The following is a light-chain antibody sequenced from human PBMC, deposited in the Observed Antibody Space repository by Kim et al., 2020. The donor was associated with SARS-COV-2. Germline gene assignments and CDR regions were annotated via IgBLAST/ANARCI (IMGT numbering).Light chain of an antibody. CDR2: DAS. CDR1: QSINID. Sequence: PGERATPACRASQSINIDVAWYQQRPGRPPRLLIYDASKRVSGIPARFSGSGSGIDFALTINGLESEDFAVYYCQQHATWPPALTFGGGTKVDIK. CDR3: QQHATWPPALT. J-gene: IGKJ4*01. V-gene: IGKV3-11*01.